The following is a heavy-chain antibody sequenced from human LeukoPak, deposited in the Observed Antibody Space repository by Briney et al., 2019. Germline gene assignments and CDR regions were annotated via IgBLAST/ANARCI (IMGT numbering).Heavy chain of an antibody. CDR3: AGGSYYNGLGY. Sequence: SETLSLTCTVSGGSIRIYYWSWIRQSPGKGLESIGYIYYSGSTNYNPSLKSRVTMSVDTTKNQFSLKMRSVTAADTAVYYCAGGSYYNGLGYWGQGTLVTVSS. J-gene: IGHJ4*02. CDR2: IYYSGST. CDR1: GGSIRIYY. D-gene: IGHD3-10*01. V-gene: IGHV4-59*01.